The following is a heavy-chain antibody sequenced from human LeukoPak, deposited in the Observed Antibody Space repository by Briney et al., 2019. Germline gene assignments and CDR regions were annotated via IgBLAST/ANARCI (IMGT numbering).Heavy chain of an antibody. CDR3: AKDGGSGWYYFDY. CDR2: ISWNSGSI. Sequence: GRSLTLSCPASGFTFDDYAMHWVRQAPGKGLEWVSGISWNSGSIGYADSVKGRFTISRDNAKNSLYLQMNSLRAEDTALYYCAKDGGSGWYYFDYWGQGTLVTVSS. D-gene: IGHD6-19*01. V-gene: IGHV3-9*01. CDR1: GFTFDDYA. J-gene: IGHJ4*02.